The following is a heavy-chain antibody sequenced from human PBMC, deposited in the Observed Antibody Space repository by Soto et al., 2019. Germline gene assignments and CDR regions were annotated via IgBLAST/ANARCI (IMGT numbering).Heavy chain of an antibody. V-gene: IGHV3-30*18. CDR1: GFTFSSYG. J-gene: IGHJ4*02. D-gene: IGHD4-4*01. CDR3: AKYQVYSNPLSY. CDR2: ISYDGSNK. Sequence: GGSLRLSCADSGFTFSSYGMHWVRQAPGKGLEWVAVISYDGSNKYYADSVKGRFTISRDNSKNTLYLQMNSLRAEDTAVYYCAKYQVYSNPLSYWGQGTLVTVSS.